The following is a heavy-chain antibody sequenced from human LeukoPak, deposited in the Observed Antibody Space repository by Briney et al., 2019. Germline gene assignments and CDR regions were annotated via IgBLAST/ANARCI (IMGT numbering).Heavy chain of an antibody. CDR1: GYTFISYG. J-gene: IGHJ4*02. V-gene: IGHV1-18*01. D-gene: IGHD3-22*01. Sequence: ASVKVSCKASGYTFISYGISWVRQAPGQGLEWMGWISTYNGHTNSAQELQGRVTMTTDTSTSTAYMELRSLRSDDTAVYYCARLHYDSNGYPTLYFDYWGQGTLVTVSS. CDR3: ARLHYDSNGYPTLYFDY. CDR2: ISTYNGHT.